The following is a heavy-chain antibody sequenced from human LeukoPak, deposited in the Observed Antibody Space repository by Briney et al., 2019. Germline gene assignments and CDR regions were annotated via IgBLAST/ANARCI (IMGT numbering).Heavy chain of an antibody. CDR2: INGGGGTI. J-gene: IGHJ4*02. CDR1: GFTFDNYA. Sequence: PGGSLRLSCAASGFTFDNYAMSWVRQAPGKGLEWVSTINGGGGTISYVDSVEGRFTISRDNSKNTLYLQMTSLRADDTAIYYCAKGGGVKITVTTMRPLDYWGQGTLVTVSS. V-gene: IGHV3-23*01. CDR3: AKGGGVKITVTTMRPLDY. D-gene: IGHD4-17*01.